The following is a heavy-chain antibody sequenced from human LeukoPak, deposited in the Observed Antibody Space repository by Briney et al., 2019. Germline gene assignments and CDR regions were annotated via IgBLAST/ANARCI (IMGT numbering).Heavy chain of an antibody. V-gene: IGHV1-2*02. Sequence: ASVKVSCKASGYTFTGYYMHWVRQAPGQGHEWMGWINPNSGGTDYAQKFQGRVTMTRDTSISTAYMELSRLRSDDTAVYYCARGGVANPNYFDYWGQGTLVTVSS. J-gene: IGHJ4*02. D-gene: IGHD5-12*01. CDR3: ARGGVANPNYFDY. CDR1: GYTFTGYY. CDR2: INPNSGGT.